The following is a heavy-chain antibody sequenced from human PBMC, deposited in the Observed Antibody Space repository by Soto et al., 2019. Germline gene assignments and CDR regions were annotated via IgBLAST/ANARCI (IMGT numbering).Heavy chain of an antibody. V-gene: IGHV3-30-3*01. CDR2: ISYDGSNK. CDR3: ARDLPGTSSYYYYYGMDV. D-gene: IGHD1-7*01. Sequence: VAVISYDGSNKYYADSVKGRFTISRDNSKNTLYLQMNSLRAEDTAVYYCARDLPGTSSYYYYYGMDVWGQGTTVTVSS. J-gene: IGHJ6*02.